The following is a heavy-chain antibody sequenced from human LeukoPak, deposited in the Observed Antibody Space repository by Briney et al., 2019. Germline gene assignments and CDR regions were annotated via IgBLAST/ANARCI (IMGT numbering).Heavy chain of an antibody. CDR1: GASISSFY. CDR3: ARGPGGYSYGYYFDY. V-gene: IGHV4-4*07. Sequence: SSETLPLTCTVSGASISSFYWNWVRQPAGKGLEWIGHIYPSGTTDYNPSLKTRVSMSIDTSKNQFSLRLSSVTAADTAVYYCARGPGGYSYGYYFDYWGQGTLVTVSS. J-gene: IGHJ4*02. CDR2: IYPSGTT. D-gene: IGHD5-18*01.